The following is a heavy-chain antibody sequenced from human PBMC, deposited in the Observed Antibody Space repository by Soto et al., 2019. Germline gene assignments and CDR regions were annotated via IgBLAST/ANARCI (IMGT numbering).Heavy chain of an antibody. CDR2: ISGSSETK. J-gene: IGHJ6*02. D-gene: IGHD3-3*01. Sequence: GGSLRLSCAASGFSLSSHSMNWVRQAPGKGLEWISYISGSSETKYNAAAVEGRFTTSRDNAKNLVYLQMNSLRDEDTALYYCARGTSLGYYSYGMDVWGQGTTVTVS. CDR3: ARGTSLGYYSYGMDV. V-gene: IGHV3-48*02. CDR1: GFSLSSHS.